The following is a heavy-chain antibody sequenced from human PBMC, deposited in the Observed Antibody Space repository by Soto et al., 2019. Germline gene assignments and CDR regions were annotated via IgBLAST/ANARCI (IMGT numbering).Heavy chain of an antibody. Sequence: HVELVQSGADVKKPGASVTISCKASGYTFTDYALHWVRQAPGQRLEWMGWMNAGVGNTLYSQKFQGRITITRDTFVSTAYMELNSLKSEDTAIYYCARDTGYTFGSLNYWGPGTLVTVSS. CDR3: ARDTGYTFGSLNY. CDR2: MNAGVGNT. D-gene: IGHD5-18*01. CDR1: GYTFTDYA. J-gene: IGHJ4*02. V-gene: IGHV1-3*01.